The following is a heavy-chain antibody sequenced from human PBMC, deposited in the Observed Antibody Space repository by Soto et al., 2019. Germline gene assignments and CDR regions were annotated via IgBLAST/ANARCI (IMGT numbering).Heavy chain of an antibody. Sequence: PSETLSLTCTVSGGSRISYYWSWIRQPPGRGLEWIGFIYYAGSTKYNPSLNSRVTISVDTSKNQFSLTVTSVTAADTAVYYCARRIVATETFEYWGQGTLVTVSS. V-gene: IGHV4-59*08. D-gene: IGHD5-12*01. CDR1: GGSRISYY. CDR2: IYYAGST. CDR3: ARRIVATETFEY. J-gene: IGHJ4*02.